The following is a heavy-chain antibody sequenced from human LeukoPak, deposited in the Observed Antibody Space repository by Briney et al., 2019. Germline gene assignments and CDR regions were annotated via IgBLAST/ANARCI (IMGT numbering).Heavy chain of an antibody. CDR3: ARDVGGIAARPPNCFDP. J-gene: IGHJ5*02. D-gene: IGHD6-6*01. Sequence: SVKVSCKASGGTFSSYAISWVRQAPGQGLEWMGRIIPIFGTANYAQKFQGRVTITTDESTSTAYMELSSLRSEDTAVYYCARDVGGIAARPPNCFDPWGQGTLVTVSS. V-gene: IGHV1-69*05. CDR1: GGTFSSYA. CDR2: IIPIFGTA.